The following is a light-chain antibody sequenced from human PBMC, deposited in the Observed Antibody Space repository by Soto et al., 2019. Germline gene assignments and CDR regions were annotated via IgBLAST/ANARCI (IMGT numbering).Light chain of an antibody. V-gene: IGKV1-39*01. CDR2: GAS. J-gene: IGKJ2*01. Sequence: DLQMTQSPSSLSASVGDRVTITCRASQSIATYLNWYQQKPGKAPKLLIYGASTLQSGVPSRFSGSGSGTDFTLSISSLHPEDFATYYCQQSSSTPYIFGRGTSLEIK. CDR3: QQSSSTPYI. CDR1: QSIATY.